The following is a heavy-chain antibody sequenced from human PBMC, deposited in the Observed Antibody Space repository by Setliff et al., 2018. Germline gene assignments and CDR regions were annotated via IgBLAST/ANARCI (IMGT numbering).Heavy chain of an antibody. Sequence: ASVKVSCKTSGYTFTAYYIYWVRQAPGHGLELMGQIHPNTGSTNYLQDFQGRVTITRDTSIYTVYMELTGLTSGDTAVYYCAKQGYSDSLYAFDVWGQGTVVTVSS. CDR3: AKQGYSDSLYAFDV. J-gene: IGHJ3*01. V-gene: IGHV1-2*06. D-gene: IGHD3-16*02. CDR2: IHPNTGST. CDR1: GYTFTAYY.